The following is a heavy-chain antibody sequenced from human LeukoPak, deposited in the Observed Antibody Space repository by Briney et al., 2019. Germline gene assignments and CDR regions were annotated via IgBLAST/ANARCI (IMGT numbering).Heavy chain of an antibody. CDR3: ARDYPPRY. D-gene: IGHD3-10*01. CDR1: GGSFSGYY. Sequence: SETLSLTCAVYGGSFSGYYWSWIRQPPGKGLEWIGSIYYSGSTYYNPSLKSRVTISVDTSKNQFSLKLSSVTAADTAVYYCARDYPPRYWGQGTLVTVSS. V-gene: IGHV4-34*01. CDR2: IYYSGST. J-gene: IGHJ4*02.